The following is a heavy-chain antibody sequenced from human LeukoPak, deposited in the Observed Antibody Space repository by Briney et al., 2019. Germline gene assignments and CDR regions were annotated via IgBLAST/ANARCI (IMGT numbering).Heavy chain of an antibody. Sequence: SETLTLTCTVSGGSLHGYYWSWIRQSPGRGPEWIGFIYSTGMTDYNPSLKGRVTISLDSSKNQFSLELISVTAADTAMYYSARHRGGRFSESYCDHWGQKTLVRVSS. V-gene: IGHV4-59*08. J-gene: IGHJ4*02. CDR1: GGSLHGYY. CDR3: ARHRGGRFSESYCDH. D-gene: IGHD3-10*01. CDR2: IYSTGMT.